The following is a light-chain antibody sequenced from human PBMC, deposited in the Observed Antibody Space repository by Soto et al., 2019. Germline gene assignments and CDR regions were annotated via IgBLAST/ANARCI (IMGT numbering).Light chain of an antibody. CDR2: LGS. Sequence: DIVMTQSPLFLSVTPGEPASISCRSSQSLLHDNGFNFLNWYLQKPGQSPQLLISLGSSRASGVPDRFSGSASGRDFTLLISRVEAEDVPVFYCMQAPETKLTFGGGTKV. J-gene: IGKJ4*01. CDR1: QSLLHDNGFNF. CDR3: MQAPETKLT. V-gene: IGKV2-28*01.